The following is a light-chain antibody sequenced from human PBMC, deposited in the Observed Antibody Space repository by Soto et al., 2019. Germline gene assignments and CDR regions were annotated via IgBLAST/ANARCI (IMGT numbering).Light chain of an antibody. CDR1: QSVTSGY. CDR2: RAS. CDR3: QHYGTSPTMYT. J-gene: IGKJ2*01. Sequence: EIVLTQSPGTLSLSPGERATLSCRASQSVTSGYLGWYQQKPGQAPRLLISRASSRATGISDRFSGSGSGTDFTLTISRLEPEDCAVYYCQHYGTSPTMYTFGQGTKVEIK. V-gene: IGKV3-20*01.